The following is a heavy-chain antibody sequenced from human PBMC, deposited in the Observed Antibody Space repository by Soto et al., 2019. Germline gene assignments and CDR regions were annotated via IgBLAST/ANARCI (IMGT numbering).Heavy chain of an antibody. V-gene: IGHV3-33*01. CDR2: IWYDGSNK. J-gene: IGHJ5*02. Sequence: GGSLRLSCAASGFTFSSYGMHWVRQAPGKGLEWVAVIWYDGSNKYYADSVKGRFTISRDNSKNTLYLQMNSLRAEDTAVYYCARDLYYDSSGYYPGRFDPWGQGTLVTV. CDR1: GFTFSSYG. CDR3: ARDLYYDSSGYYPGRFDP. D-gene: IGHD3-22*01.